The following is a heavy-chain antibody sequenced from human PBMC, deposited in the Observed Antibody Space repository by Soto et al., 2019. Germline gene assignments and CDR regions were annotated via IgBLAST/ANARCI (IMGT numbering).Heavy chain of an antibody. J-gene: IGHJ3*01. Sequence: PXGSLSLSCVASGFTFSSYEMNGVTQAPGKGLEWVSYISSSGSTKYYADSVKGRFTISRDNAKNSVYLQMNSLRDEDTAVYYCAREDSGGDAFDFWGHGTMVTVSS. CDR1: GFTFSSYE. CDR2: ISSSGSTK. V-gene: IGHV3-48*03. CDR3: AREDSGGDAFDF. D-gene: IGHD6-25*01.